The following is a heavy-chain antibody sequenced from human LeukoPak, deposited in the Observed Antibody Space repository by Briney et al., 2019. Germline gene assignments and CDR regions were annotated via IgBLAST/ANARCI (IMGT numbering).Heavy chain of an antibody. CDR3: ARVTLDGTTDY. CDR1: GFTFSSYW. D-gene: IGHD1-1*01. J-gene: IGHJ4*02. V-gene: IGHV3-7*03. Sequence: GGSLRLSCAASGFTFSSYWMNWARQAPGKGLEWVASINHNGNVNYYVDSVKGRFTISRDNAKNSLYLQMSNLRAEDTAVYYCARVTLDGTTDYWGQGTLVTVSS. CDR2: INHNGNVN.